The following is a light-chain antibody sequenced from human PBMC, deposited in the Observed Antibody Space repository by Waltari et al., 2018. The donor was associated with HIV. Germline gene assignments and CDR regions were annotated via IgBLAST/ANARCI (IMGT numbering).Light chain of an antibody. CDR1: SSDVDYYNY. J-gene: IGLJ3*02. CDR2: DVT. Sequence: QSALTQPASVSGSPGQSITISCTGISSDVDYYNYDCWYQQHPGKAPKLMIYDVTHRPSGGSKRFSGSKSGNTASLTISGLQAEDEADYYCSSYTSSSWVFGGGTKLTVL. V-gene: IGLV2-14*03. CDR3: SSYTSSSWV.